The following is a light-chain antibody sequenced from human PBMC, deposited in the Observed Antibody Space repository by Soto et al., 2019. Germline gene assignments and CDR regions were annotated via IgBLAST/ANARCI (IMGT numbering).Light chain of an antibody. V-gene: IGKV3-20*01. CDR1: QSVSSNF. CDR3: QHYGSSPIT. Sequence: EIVLTQSPGTLSLSPGERATLSCRASQSVSSNFLAWYQQKPGQAPRLLIYGASSRATGIPDRFSGSGSETDFTLTISRLEPEDFALYYCQHYGSSPITFGQGTRLEIK. J-gene: IGKJ5*01. CDR2: GAS.